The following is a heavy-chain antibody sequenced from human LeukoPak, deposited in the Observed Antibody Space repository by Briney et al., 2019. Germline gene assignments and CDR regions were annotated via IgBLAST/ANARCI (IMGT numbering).Heavy chain of an antibody. V-gene: IGHV4-39*07. CDR2: IYNSGTT. Sequence: PSETLSLTCSVSGGSLSSSRYFWAWIRQPPGKGLDWIGSIYNSGTTHYTASLKSRVSMSLDRSRNQFSLRLNSVTAADTAVYYCARGYGYYLGQFDPWGQGTLVTVCS. D-gene: IGHD3-22*01. CDR3: ARGYGYYLGQFDP. J-gene: IGHJ5*02. CDR1: GGSLSSSRYF.